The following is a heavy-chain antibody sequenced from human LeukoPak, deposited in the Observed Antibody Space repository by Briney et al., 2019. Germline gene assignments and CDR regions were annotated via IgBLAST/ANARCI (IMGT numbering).Heavy chain of an antibody. CDR2: IYYSDDT. D-gene: IGHD3-10*01. CDR3: ARHSPIARGNNAFDI. V-gene: IGHV4-59*08. J-gene: IGHJ3*02. Sequence: SETLSLTCSVSGGSINSYYWSWIRQPPGQGLEWIGYIYYSDDTSYSPSLKGRVTISVDTSKNQFSLNLNSVTAADTAVYCCARHSPIARGNNAFDIWGQGTMVTVSS. CDR1: GGSINSYY.